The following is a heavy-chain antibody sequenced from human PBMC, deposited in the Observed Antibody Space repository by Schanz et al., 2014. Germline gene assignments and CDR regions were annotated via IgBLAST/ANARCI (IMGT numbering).Heavy chain of an antibody. CDR1: GFTLSNSD. CDR2: IGYLGDT. Sequence: VQLVESGGGVVQPGRSLRLSCAASGFTLSNSDMHWVRQGTGKGLEWVSTIGYLGDTYYPDSVKGRFTVSRDSGQNSLYLQMNSLRAGDTAVYYCARLPVGYGSGIWDVWGQGTSGTVSS. J-gene: IGHJ6*02. V-gene: IGHV3-13*01. CDR3: ARLPVGYGSGIWDV. D-gene: IGHD3-10*01.